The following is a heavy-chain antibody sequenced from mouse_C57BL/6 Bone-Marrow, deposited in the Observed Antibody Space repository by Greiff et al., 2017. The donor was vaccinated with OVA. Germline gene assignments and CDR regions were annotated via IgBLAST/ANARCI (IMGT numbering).Heavy chain of an antibody. D-gene: IGHD2-5*01. CDR2: IYPGSGST. V-gene: IGHV1-55*01. CDR3: ARGDYYSNYVGWYFDV. Sequence: VQLQQPGAELVKPGASVKMSFKASGYTFTSYWITWVKQRPGQGLEWIGDIYPGSGSTNYNEKFKSKATLTVDTSSSTAYMQLSSLTSEDSAVYYCARGDYYSNYVGWYFDVWGTGTTVTVSS. CDR1: GYTFTSYW. J-gene: IGHJ1*03.